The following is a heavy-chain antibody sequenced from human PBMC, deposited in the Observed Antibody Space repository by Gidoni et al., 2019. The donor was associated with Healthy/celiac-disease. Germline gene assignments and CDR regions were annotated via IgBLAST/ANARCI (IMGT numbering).Heavy chain of an antibody. CDR1: GGSFSGYY. CDR3: ARGLPLYSYGYKTARGYNWFDP. D-gene: IGHD5-18*01. V-gene: IGHV4-34*01. CDR2: INHSGST. J-gene: IGHJ5*02. Sequence: QVQLQQWGAGLLKPSETLSLTCAVYGGSFSGYYWSWIRQPPGKGLEWIGEINHSGSTNYNPSLKSRVTISVDTSKNQFSLKLSSVTAADTAVYYCARGLPLYSYGYKTARGYNWFDPWGQGTLVTVSS.